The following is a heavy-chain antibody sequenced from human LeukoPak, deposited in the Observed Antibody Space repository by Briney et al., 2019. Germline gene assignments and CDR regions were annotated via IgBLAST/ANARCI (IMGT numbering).Heavy chain of an antibody. CDR1: GFTVSINS. V-gene: IGHV3-53*05. J-gene: IGHJ4*02. D-gene: IGHD5-18*01. CDR3: ARESTAMGTFDY. CDR2: IYSGGNT. Sequence: GGSLRLSCTVSGFTVSINSMSWVRQAPGKGLEWVSFIYSGGNTHYSDSVKGRFTISRDNSKNTLYLQMNSLRAEDTAVYYCARESTAMGTFDYWGQGTLVTVSS.